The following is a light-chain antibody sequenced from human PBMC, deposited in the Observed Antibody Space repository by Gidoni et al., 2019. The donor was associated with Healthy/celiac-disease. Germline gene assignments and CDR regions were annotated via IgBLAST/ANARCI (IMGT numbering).Light chain of an antibody. CDR3: QQYNNWLPLT. V-gene: IGKV3-15*01. CDR2: GAS. J-gene: IGKJ4*01. CDR1: QSVNSN. Sequence: EIVMTQSPATLSVSPGERATLSCRASQSVNSNLAWYQQKPGQAPRLLIYGASTRATGIPARFSGSGSGTEFTLNISSLQSEDFAVYYCQQYNNWLPLTFGGGTKVEIK.